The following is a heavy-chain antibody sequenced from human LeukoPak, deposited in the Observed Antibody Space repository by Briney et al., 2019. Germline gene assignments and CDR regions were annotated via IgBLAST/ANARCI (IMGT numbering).Heavy chain of an antibody. CDR3: AKARGSSGLGKYYYMDV. CDR1: GFTFSSYG. J-gene: IGHJ6*03. CDR2: ISYDGSNK. D-gene: IGHD6-19*01. V-gene: IGHV3-30*18. Sequence: GGSLRLSCAASGFTFSSYGMHWVRQAPGKGLEWVAVISYDGSNKYYADSVKGRFTISRDNSKNTLYLQMNSLRAEDTAVYYCAKARGSSGLGKYYYMDVWGKGTTVTVSS.